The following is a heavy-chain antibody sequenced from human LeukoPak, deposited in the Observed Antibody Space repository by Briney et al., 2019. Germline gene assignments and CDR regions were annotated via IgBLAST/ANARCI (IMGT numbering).Heavy chain of an antibody. CDR2: ISSSSSYI. V-gene: IGHV3-21*01. CDR1: GFTFSSYS. D-gene: IGHD3-22*01. J-gene: IGHJ4*02. Sequence: GGSLRLSCAASGFTFSSYSMNWVRQAPGKGLEWVSSISSSSSYIYYADSVKGRFTISRDNAKSSLYLQMNSLRAEDTAVYYCARDPYYYDSSGYFNYWGQGTLVTVSS. CDR3: ARDPYYYDSSGYFNY.